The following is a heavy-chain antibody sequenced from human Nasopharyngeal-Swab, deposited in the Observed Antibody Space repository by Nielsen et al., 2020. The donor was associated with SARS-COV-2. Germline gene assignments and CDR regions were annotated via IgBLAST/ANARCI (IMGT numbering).Heavy chain of an antibody. CDR3: ARDLGDV. J-gene: IGHJ6*04. Sequence: GGSLRLSCAASGFTFSSYAMHWVRQAPGKGLECVAVISYDGSNKYYADSVKGRFTISRDNSKNTLYLQMNSLRAEDKAVYYCARDLGDVWGKGTTVTVSS. CDR1: GFTFSSYA. CDR2: ISYDGSNK. V-gene: IGHV3-30-3*01.